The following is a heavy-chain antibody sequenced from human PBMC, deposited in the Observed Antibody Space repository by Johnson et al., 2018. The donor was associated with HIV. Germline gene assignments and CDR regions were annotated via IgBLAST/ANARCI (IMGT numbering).Heavy chain of an antibody. CDR2: ISSSGNNI. Sequence: QVQLVESGGGLVKPRGSLRLSCAASGFTFSDYYMSWIRQAPGKGLEWVSYISSSGNNIYYADSVKGRFTISRDNAKNSLYLQMNSLRAEDTAVYYCARSTYCGGDCYSVAFDIWGQGTMVTVSS. V-gene: IGHV3-11*04. CDR3: ARSTYCGGDCYSVAFDI. CDR1: GFTFSDYY. D-gene: IGHD2-21*01. J-gene: IGHJ3*02.